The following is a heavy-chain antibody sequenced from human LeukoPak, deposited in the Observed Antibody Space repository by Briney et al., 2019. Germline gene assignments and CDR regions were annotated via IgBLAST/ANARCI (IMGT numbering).Heavy chain of an antibody. CDR3: ARVRPDYYYYGMDV. Sequence: PSETLSLTRTVSGGSISSYYWSWLRQPPGKGLEWIGYIYYSGSTNYNPSLTSRVTISVYTSKIQFSLKLSSVTAADTAVYYCARVRPDYYYYGMDVWGQGTTVTVSS. V-gene: IGHV4-59*01. CDR2: IYYSGST. J-gene: IGHJ6*02. CDR1: GGSISSYY.